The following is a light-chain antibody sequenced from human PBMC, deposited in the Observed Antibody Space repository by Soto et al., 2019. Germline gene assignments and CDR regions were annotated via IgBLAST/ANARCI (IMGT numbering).Light chain of an antibody. CDR1: QSISSL. Sequence: IQMTQSPSTLSASVGDRVTITCRASQSISSLLAWYQQKPGRAPKLLIYAASSLESGVPSRFSGSGSGTEFTLTISSLQPDDFATYYCQQYDSYPWTFGQGTKVDIK. V-gene: IGKV1-5*01. J-gene: IGKJ1*01. CDR2: AAS. CDR3: QQYDSYPWT.